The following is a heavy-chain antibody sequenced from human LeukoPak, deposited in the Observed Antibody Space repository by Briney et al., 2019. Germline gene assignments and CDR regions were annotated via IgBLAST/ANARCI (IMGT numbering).Heavy chain of an antibody. V-gene: IGHV3-30*18. J-gene: IGHJ6*02. Sequence: GALRLSCAASGFTFSSYGMHWVRQPPGKGLGWVAVISYDGSNKYYADSVKGRFTIPRDNSKNTLYLQMNSLRAEDTAVYYCAKGDSSSWLYYYYYGMDVWGQGTTVTVSS. CDR2: ISYDGSNK. CDR3: AKGDSSSWLYYYYYGMDV. CDR1: GFTFSSYG. D-gene: IGHD6-13*01.